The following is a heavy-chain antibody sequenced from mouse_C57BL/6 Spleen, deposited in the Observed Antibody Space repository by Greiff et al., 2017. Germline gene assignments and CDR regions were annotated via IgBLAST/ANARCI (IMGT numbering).Heavy chain of an antibody. CDR1: GFTFSSYA. V-gene: IGHV5-9-1*02. Sequence: EVKVVESGEGLVKPGGSLKLSCAASGFTFSSYAMSWVRQTPEKRLEWVAYISSGGDYIYYADTVKGRFTISRDNARNTLYLQMSSLKSEDTAMYYCTRGDGYYYAMDYWGQGTSVTVSS. J-gene: IGHJ4*01. CDR3: TRGDGYYYAMDY. CDR2: ISSGGDYI. D-gene: IGHD2-3*01.